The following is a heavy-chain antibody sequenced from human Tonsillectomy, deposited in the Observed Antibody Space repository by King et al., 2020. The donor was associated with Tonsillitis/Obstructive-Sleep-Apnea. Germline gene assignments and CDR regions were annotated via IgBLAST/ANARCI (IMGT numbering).Heavy chain of an antibody. Sequence: VQLVESGGGVVQPGRSLRLSCAASGFTFSSYGMHWVRQAPGKGLEWVAVISYDGSNKYYADSVKGRFTISRDNSKNTLYLQMNSLRAEDTAVYYCGPQKYYDFWSGYYSDLTYYYYGMDVWGQGTTVTVSS. D-gene: IGHD3-3*01. CDR2: ISYDGSNK. J-gene: IGHJ6*02. CDR1: GFTFSSYG. CDR3: GPQKYYDFWSGYYSDLTYYYYGMDV. V-gene: IGHV3-30*03.